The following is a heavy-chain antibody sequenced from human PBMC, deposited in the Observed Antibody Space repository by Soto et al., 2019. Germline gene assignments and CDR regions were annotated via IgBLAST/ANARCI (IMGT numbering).Heavy chain of an antibody. CDR1: GYTFADFY. D-gene: IGHD3-3*01. V-gene: IGHV1-2*02. CDR3: ATSTYDDFWSGAL. CDR2: MNPNTGGA. Sequence: ASVKVSCKASGYTFADFYIHWVRQAPGQGFEWMGWMNPNTGGASYAQKFLGRVAMTRDTSISTAYMELSRLSSNDTAVYFCATSTYDDFWSGALWCQGTLVTVSS. J-gene: IGHJ4*02.